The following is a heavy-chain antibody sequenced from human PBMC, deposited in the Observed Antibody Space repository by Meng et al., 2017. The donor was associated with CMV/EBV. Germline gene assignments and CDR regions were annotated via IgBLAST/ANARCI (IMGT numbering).Heavy chain of an antibody. J-gene: IGHJ5*02. D-gene: IGHD4/OR15-4a*01. CDR2: VIPIFGTG. V-gene: IGHV1-69*05. CDR1: GGTFSSYA. CDR3: ARRVTMAGNWFDP. Sequence: SVKVSCKASGGTFSSYAISWVRQAPGQGLEWMGGVIPIFGTGNYAQKFQGRITITTDESTSTAYMELSSLRSEDTAVYYCARRVTMAGNWFDPWGQGTLVTVSS.